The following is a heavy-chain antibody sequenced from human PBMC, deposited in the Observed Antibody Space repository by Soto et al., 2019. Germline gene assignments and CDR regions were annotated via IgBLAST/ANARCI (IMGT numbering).Heavy chain of an antibody. J-gene: IGHJ4*01. V-gene: IGHV3-7*01. CDR2: IKQDGSEK. CDR1: GFTFSSYW. Sequence: PGGSLRLSCAASGFTFSSYWMSWVRQPPGKGLEWVANIKQDGSEKYYVDSVKGRLTLSRDNAKNSLHLQMDSLRAEDTAMYFCERVHYVNGWILDCWGQGTLVTVSS. D-gene: IGHD5-18*01. CDR3: ERVHYVNGWILDC.